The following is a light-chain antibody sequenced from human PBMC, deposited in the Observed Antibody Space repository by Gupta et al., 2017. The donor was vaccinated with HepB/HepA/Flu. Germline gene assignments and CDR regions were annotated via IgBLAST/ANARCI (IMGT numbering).Light chain of an antibody. CDR2: EVS. Sequence: QSALTQPPSASGSPGQSVTISCTGTSSDVGGYNYVSWYQQHPGKAPKLMMYEVSKRPSGVPDRFSGSKSGNTASLTVSGLQAEDESDYYSSSYAGSIVVFGGGTKLTVL. CDR3: SSYAGSIVV. V-gene: IGLV2-8*01. J-gene: IGLJ2*01. CDR1: SSDVGGYNY.